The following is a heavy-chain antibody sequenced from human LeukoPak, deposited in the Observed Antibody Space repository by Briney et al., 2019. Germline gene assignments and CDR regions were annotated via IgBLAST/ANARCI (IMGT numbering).Heavy chain of an antibody. CDR2: ISGSNENT. CDR1: GFTFSSYA. D-gene: IGHD4-17*01. V-gene: IGHV3-23*01. CDR3: AKGRGTTVTSAANY. J-gene: IGHJ4*02. Sequence: GRSLRLSCAASGFTFSSYAMSWVRQAPGKGLEWVSSISGSNENTYYADSVKDRFTISRDNSKNTLSLQMNSLRAEDTAVYYCAKGRGTTVTSAANYWGQGTLVTVSS.